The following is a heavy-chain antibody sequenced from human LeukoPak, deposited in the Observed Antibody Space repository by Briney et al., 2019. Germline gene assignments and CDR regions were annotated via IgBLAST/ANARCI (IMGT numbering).Heavy chain of an antibody. CDR2: IYPGDSDT. CDR1: GYRFTTYW. J-gene: IGHJ5*02. Sequence: GESLKIPCKGSGYRFTTYWIGWVRQMPGRGLEWMGIIYPGDSDTRYSPSFQGQVTISADRSINTAYLQWSSLKASDTAMYYCARLLTPSSPLNWFDPWGQGTLVTVSS. CDR3: ARLLTPSSPLNWFDP. V-gene: IGHV5-51*01. D-gene: IGHD2-2*01.